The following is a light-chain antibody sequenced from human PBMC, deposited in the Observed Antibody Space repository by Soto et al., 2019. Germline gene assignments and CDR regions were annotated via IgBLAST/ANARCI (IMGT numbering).Light chain of an antibody. CDR2: ATS. CDR1: QSIGSNS. J-gene: IGKJ1*01. Sequence: EIVLTQSPGTLSLSPGESATLSCRASQSIGSNSLAWYQQRPGQVPRLLISATSTRATGIPDRFSGSGSGTDFTLTSSRLEPEDFAIYYCQHYGSSPRTFGHGTGV. CDR3: QHYGSSPRT. V-gene: IGKV3-20*01.